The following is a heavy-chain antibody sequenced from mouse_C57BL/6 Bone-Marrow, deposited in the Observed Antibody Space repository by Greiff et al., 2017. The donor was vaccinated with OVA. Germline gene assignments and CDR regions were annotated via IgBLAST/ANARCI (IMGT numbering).Heavy chain of an antibody. Sequence: QVQLKQSGAELVRPGTSVKMSCKASGYTFTNYWIGWAKQRPGHGLEWIGDIYPGGGYTNYNEKFKGKATLTADKSSSTAYMQFSSLTSEDSAIYYCARWSYRYFGVWGTGTTVTVSS. CDR2: IYPGGGYT. CDR3: ARWSYRYFGV. CDR1: GYTFTNYW. J-gene: IGHJ1*03. V-gene: IGHV1-63*01.